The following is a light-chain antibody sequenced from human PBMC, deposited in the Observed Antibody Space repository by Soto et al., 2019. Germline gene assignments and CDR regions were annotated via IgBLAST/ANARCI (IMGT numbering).Light chain of an antibody. Sequence: QSVLTQPRSVSGSPGQSVTISCTGTSSDVGNYDYVSWYQQHPGMAPQLIIYDIAKRPSGVPDRFSGSKFGNTASLTISGLQAEDEADYSCCSYAGSYSWVFGGGTKLTVL. CDR2: DIA. V-gene: IGLV2-11*01. CDR1: SSDVGNYDY. J-gene: IGLJ3*02. CDR3: CSYAGSYSWV.